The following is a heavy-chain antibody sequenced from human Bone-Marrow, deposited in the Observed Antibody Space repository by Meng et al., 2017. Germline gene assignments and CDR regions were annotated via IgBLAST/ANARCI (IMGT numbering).Heavy chain of an antibody. CDR1: GYNFPDYY. D-gene: IGHD6-25*01. CDR3: ARDEDISAAGKLFGDY. CDR2: INPKSGDT. Sequence: QVQGGQSGAEVKRPGASGKVSCKPSGYNFPDYYIHWVRRAPGQGLEWMGRINPKSGDTHYAQKFQARVTMTGDTSISTAYMELSGLRSDDTAMYYCARDEDISAAGKLFGDYWGQGTLVTVSS. J-gene: IGHJ4*02. V-gene: IGHV1-2*06.